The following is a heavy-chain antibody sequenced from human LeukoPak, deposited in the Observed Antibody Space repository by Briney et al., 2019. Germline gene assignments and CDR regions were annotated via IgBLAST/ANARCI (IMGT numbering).Heavy chain of an antibody. V-gene: IGHV3-7*01. CDR1: GFTFSSYW. Sequence: GGSLRLSCAASGFTFSSYWMSWVRQAPGKGLEWVANIKQDGSEKYYVDSVKGRFTISRDNAKDSLYLQMNSLRAEDTAVYYCARERGDKGPSSSWYYFDYWGQGTLVTVSS. CDR3: ARERGDKGPSSSWYYFDY. J-gene: IGHJ4*02. CDR2: IKQDGSEK. D-gene: IGHD6-13*01.